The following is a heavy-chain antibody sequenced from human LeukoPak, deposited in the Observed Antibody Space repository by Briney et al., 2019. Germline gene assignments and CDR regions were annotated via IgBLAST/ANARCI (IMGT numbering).Heavy chain of an antibody. CDR1: GFTFSSYA. Sequence: PGGSLRLSCAASGFTFSSYAMSWVRQAPGKGLEWVSTVSDSGSSTYYADSVKGRFTISRDNSENTLYLQMNSLRAEDTAVYYCAKTGYCSSTSCYRRDFDYWGQGTLVTVSS. CDR2: VSDSGSST. D-gene: IGHD2-2*02. J-gene: IGHJ4*02. CDR3: AKTGYCSSTSCYRRDFDY. V-gene: IGHV3-23*01.